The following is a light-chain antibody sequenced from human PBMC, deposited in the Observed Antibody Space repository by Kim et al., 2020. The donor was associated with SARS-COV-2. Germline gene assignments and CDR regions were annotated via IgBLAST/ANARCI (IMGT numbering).Light chain of an antibody. CDR1: SSNIGTNP. V-gene: IGLV1-44*01. CDR3: AAWDDSLNAYV. Sequence: GPRVTVSCSGVSSNIGTNPVNWYQQLPGTAPKLLFYSTNQRPSGVPDRFSGSKSGTSASLAISGLQSEDEAAYYCAAWDDSLNAYVFGTGTKVTVL. J-gene: IGLJ1*01. CDR2: STN.